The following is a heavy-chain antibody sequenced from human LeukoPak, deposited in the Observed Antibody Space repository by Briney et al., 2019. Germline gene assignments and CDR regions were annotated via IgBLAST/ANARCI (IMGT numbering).Heavy chain of an antibody. CDR2: INPNSGGT. CDR1: GYTFTGCY. CDR3: ARYPGTTSYPFDY. V-gene: IGHV1-2*02. J-gene: IGHJ4*02. D-gene: IGHD1-1*01. Sequence: ASVKVSCKASGYTFTGCYMHWVRQAPGQGLEWKGWINPNSGGTNYAQKFQGRVTMTRDTSISTAYMELSRLRSDDTAVYYCARYPGTTSYPFDYWGQGSLVTVSS.